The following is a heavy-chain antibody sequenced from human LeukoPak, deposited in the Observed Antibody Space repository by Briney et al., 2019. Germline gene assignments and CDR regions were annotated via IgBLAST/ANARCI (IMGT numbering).Heavy chain of an antibody. J-gene: IGHJ5*02. CDR2: ISAYNGNT. D-gene: IGHD3-22*01. CDR1: GYTFTSYG. V-gene: IGHV1-18*01. Sequence: ASVKVSCKASGYTFTSYGISWVRQAPGQGLEWMGWISAYNGNTNYAQKLQGRVTMTTDTSTSTAYMELRSLRSDDTAVYYCARDNWVSIVALSLDPWGQGTLVTVSS. CDR3: ARDNWVSIVALSLDP.